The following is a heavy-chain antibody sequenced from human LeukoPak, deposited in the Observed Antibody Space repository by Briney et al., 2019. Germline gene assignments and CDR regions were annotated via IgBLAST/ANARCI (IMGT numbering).Heavy chain of an antibody. V-gene: IGHV4-30-2*01. CDR1: GGSISSGGYS. J-gene: IGHJ5*02. CDR3: ASSYCDILTGYYTPFDP. Sequence: NSSETLALTCAVSGGSISSGGYSWSWIRQPPGRGLEWIGYIYHSGSTYYNPSLKSRVTISVDRSKNQFSLKLSSVTAADTAVYYCASSYCDILTGYYTPFDPWGQGTLVTVSS. D-gene: IGHD3-9*01. CDR2: IYHSGST.